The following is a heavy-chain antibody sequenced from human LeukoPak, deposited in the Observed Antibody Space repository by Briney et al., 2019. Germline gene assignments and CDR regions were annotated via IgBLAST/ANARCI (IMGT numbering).Heavy chain of an antibody. CDR2: ISGSGRST. V-gene: IGHV3-23*01. D-gene: IGHD4-17*01. Sequence: GGSLRLSCAASGFTFSSYVMTWVRQAPGKGLEWVSSISGSGRSTYYADTVKGRFTISRDNSKNTLSLQMNSLRAEDTAIYYFAKGSTEAVNWGQGTLVTASS. CDR1: GFTFSSYV. J-gene: IGHJ4*02. CDR3: AKGSTEAVN.